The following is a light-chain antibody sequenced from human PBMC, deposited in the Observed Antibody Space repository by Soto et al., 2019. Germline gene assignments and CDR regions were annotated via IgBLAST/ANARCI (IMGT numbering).Light chain of an antibody. Sequence: KVMTQSPATPSVSPGEKATLSCRASRSVSSNLAWYQQKPGQAPRLLIYGASTRATGIPARFSGSGSGTEFTLTISSLQSEDFAVYYCQQYNNWPPITFGQGTRLEI. CDR1: RSVSSN. CDR2: GAS. CDR3: QQYNNWPPIT. V-gene: IGKV3-15*01. J-gene: IGKJ5*01.